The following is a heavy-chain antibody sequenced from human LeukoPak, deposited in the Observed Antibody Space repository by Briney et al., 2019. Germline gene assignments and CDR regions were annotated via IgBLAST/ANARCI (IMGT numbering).Heavy chain of an antibody. V-gene: IGHV4-39*01. CDR1: AASFIISSHH. Sequence: SETLSLTCTVSAASFIISSHHWGWIRQSPGKGLEWIGTVYYGRTTYYNPSLDGRVTISLDTSANHFSLQLNSVTAADTAVYYCVRHDGRGGATMGAFDSWGQGSLVTVSS. CDR2: VYYGRTT. CDR3: VRHDGRGGATMGAFDS. J-gene: IGHJ5*01. D-gene: IGHD5-12*01.